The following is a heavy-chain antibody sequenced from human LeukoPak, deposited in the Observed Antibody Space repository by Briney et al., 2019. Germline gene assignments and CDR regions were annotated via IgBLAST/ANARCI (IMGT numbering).Heavy chain of an antibody. Sequence: GGSLRLSCAASGFTFSTYWMHWVRQAPGKGLVWVSRVRPEGTTTAYADSVKGRFTISRDNAKNTLFLQMNSLSAEDTAVYYCARDLDWILFDYWGQGTLATVSS. CDR2: VRPEGTTT. J-gene: IGHJ4*02. V-gene: IGHV3-74*03. CDR3: ARDLDWILFDY. D-gene: IGHD3-9*01. CDR1: GFTFSTYW.